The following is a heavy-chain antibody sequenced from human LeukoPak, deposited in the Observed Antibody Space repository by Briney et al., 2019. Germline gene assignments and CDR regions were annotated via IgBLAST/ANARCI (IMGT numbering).Heavy chain of an antibody. CDR1: GYTFTSYG. CDR3: ARVPITVFGVVLDY. V-gene: IGHV1-18*01. D-gene: IGHD3-3*01. CDR2: ISAYNGNT. J-gene: IGHJ4*02. Sequence: RASAKLSCKASGYTFTSYGISWVRQAPRQGVEWVGGISAYNGNTNYTQNLQGRVTMTSDTSSSAAYMELRSLRSEDTAVCYSARVPITVFGVVLDYWGQGTLVTVSS.